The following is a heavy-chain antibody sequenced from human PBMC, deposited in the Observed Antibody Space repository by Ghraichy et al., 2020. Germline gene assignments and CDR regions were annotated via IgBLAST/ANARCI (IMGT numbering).Heavy chain of an antibody. V-gene: IGHV1-46*01. CDR1: GYTFASYY. Sequence: ASVKVSCKASGYTFASYYMHWVRQAPGHGLEWMGVINPSGGNTIYAQQFQGRVTLTRDTSSSTVYMELSSLRSEDTAMHHCARSLPTSYAGMDVWGQGTTVTVSS. CDR2: INPSGGNT. CDR3: ARSLPTSYAGMDV. D-gene: IGHD2-2*01. J-gene: IGHJ6*02.